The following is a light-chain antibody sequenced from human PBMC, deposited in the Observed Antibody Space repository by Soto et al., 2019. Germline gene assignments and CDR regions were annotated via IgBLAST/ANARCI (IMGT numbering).Light chain of an antibody. V-gene: IGLV2-14*01. J-gene: IGLJ2*01. CDR2: DVS. CDR1: SHDVGGYKY. CDR3: SSYTSSSTVV. Sequence: QSALTQPASVSGSPGQSIAISCTGTSHDVGGYKYVSWYQQHPGEAPKLMIYDVSARPSGVSNRFSGSKSDDTASLTISGLQAEDEADYYCSSYTSSSTVVFGGGTKVTVL.